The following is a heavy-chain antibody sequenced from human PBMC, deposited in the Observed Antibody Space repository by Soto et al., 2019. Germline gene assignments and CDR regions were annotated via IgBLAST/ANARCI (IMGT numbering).Heavy chain of an antibody. J-gene: IGHJ3*02. CDR3: ARQNWTGLRAFDI. CDR2: ISYDGGSA. Sequence: SLRLSCVASGFTFSNYGMHWVRQAPGKGLEWVAGISYDGGSADYVDSVKGRFTISRDNSKNTLYLQMNSLRAEDTAVYYCARQNWTGLRAFDIWGQGTMVTVSS. D-gene: IGHD1-1*01. V-gene: IGHV3-30*03. CDR1: GFTFSNYG.